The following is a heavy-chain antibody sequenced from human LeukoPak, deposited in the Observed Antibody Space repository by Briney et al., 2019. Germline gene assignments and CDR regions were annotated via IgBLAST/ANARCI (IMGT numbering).Heavy chain of an antibody. CDR2: IIPIFGTA. V-gene: IGHV1-69*13. J-gene: IGHJ5*02. CDR3: ARDRMSIAAAGTPPNWFDP. CDR1: GGTFSSYA. D-gene: IGHD6-13*01. Sequence: SVNVSCTASGGTFSSYAISWVRQAPGQGLEWMGGIIPIFGTANYAQKFQGRVTITADESTSTAYMELSSLRSEDTAVYYCARDRMSIAAAGTPPNWFDPWSQGTLVTVSS.